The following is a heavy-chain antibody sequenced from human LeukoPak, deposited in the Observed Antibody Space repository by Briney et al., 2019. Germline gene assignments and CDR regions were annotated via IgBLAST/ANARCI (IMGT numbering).Heavy chain of an antibody. J-gene: IGHJ4*02. CDR2: IYYSGST. D-gene: IGHD2-21*02. Sequence: MASETLSLTCTGSGVSISSYYWSWIRQPPGKGLEWIGYIYYSGSTNYNPSLKSRVTISVDTSKNQFSLKLSSVTAADTAVYYCARQGSMTARYDYWGQGSLVTVSS. CDR3: ARQGSMTARYDY. CDR1: GVSISSYY. V-gene: IGHV4-59*08.